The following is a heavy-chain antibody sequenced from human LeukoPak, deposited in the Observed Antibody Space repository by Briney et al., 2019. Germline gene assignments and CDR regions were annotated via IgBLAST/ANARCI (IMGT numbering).Heavy chain of an antibody. CDR1: GGSISSYY. CDR3: ARQVLGLFDY. Sequence: PSETLSLTCTVSGGSISSYYWSWIRQPPGKGLEWIGHIFYSGSTNYNPSLKSRVTMSVDTSKNQFSLKLSSVTAADTAVYYCARQVLGLFDYWGQGTLVTVSS. J-gene: IGHJ4*02. V-gene: IGHV4-59*01. D-gene: IGHD1-1*01. CDR2: IFYSGST.